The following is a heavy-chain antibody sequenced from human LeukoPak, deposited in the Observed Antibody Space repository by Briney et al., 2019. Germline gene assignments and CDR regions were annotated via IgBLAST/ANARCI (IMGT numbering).Heavy chain of an antibody. CDR2: TSSSSSTI. CDR1: GFTFSSYS. D-gene: IGHD3-9*01. Sequence: GGSLRLSCAASGFTFSSYSMNWVCQAPGKGLEGVSYTSSSSSTIYYADSVKGRFTISRDNAKNSLYLQMNSLRAEDTAVYYCARDPYDILTGYRLAFDIWGQGTTVTVSS. J-gene: IGHJ3*02. V-gene: IGHV3-48*01. CDR3: ARDPYDILTGYRLAFDI.